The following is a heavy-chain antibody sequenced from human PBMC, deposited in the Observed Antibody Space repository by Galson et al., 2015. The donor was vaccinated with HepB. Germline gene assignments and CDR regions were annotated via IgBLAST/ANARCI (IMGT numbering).Heavy chain of an antibody. D-gene: IGHD2-15*01. V-gene: IGHV1-18*04. J-gene: IGHJ6*02. CDR3: ARAQRVAATPSDVYYYYGMDV. Sequence: SVKVSCKASGYTFTSYGISWVRQAPGQGLEWMGWISAYNGNTNYAQKLQGRVTMTTDTSTSTAYMELRSLRSDDTAVYYCARAQRVAATPSDVYYYYGMDVWGQGTTVTVSS. CDR2: ISAYNGNT. CDR1: GYTFTSYG.